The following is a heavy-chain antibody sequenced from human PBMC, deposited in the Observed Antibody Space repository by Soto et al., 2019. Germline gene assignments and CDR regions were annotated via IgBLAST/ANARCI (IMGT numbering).Heavy chain of an antibody. V-gene: IGHV4-34*01. CDR1: GGSFSGYY. D-gene: IGHD3-9*01. CDR3: ARGRGYDILTGYYSFDY. J-gene: IGHJ4*02. CDR2: INHSGGT. Sequence: SETLSLTCAVYGGSFSGYYWSWIRKPPGKGLEWIGEINHSGGTNYNPSLKSRVTISVDTSKNQFSLKLSSVTAADTAVYYCARGRGYDILTGYYSFDYWGQGTLVTVSS.